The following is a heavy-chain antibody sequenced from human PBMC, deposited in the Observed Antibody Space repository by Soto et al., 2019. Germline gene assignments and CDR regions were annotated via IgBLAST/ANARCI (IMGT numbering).Heavy chain of an antibody. V-gene: IGHV1-3*01. CDR2: INAGNGNT. J-gene: IGHJ4*02. Sequence: QVQLVQSGAEVKKPGASVMVSCKASGYTFTSYAMHSVRQAPGQRLEWMGWINAGNGNTKYSQKFQGRVTITRDTSASTAYMELSSLRSEDTAVYYCARWYCSSTSCYPGYFEYWGQGTLVTVSS. CDR3: ARWYCSSTSCYPGYFEY. D-gene: IGHD2-2*01. CDR1: GYTFTSYA.